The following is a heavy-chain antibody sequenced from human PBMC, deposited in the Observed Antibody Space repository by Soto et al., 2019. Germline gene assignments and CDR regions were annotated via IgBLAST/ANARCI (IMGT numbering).Heavy chain of an antibody. CDR2: IRSKANSYAT. CDR3: TRHPYMGVDY. V-gene: IGHV3-73*02. Sequence: ELQLVESGGGLVQPGGSLKLSCAASGFTFSGSAMHWVRQASGKGLEWVGRIRSKANSYATAYAASVKGRFTISRDDSKNTAYLQMNSLKTEDTAVYYCTRHPYMGVDYWGQGTLVTVSS. D-gene: IGHD1-26*01. J-gene: IGHJ4*02. CDR1: GFTFSGSA.